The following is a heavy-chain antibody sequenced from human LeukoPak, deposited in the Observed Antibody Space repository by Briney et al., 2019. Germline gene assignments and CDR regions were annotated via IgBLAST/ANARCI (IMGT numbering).Heavy chain of an antibody. J-gene: IGHJ4*02. D-gene: IGHD1-26*01. CDR3: AKGGKWDVTPFDY. Sequence: GGSLRLSCAASGFTFSSYAMHWVRQAPGKGLEWVAVISYDGNNKYYVDSVKGRFTISRENSKNTLYLQMNGLRAEDTAVYYCAKGGKWDVTPFDYWGQGTLVTVSS. V-gene: IGHV3-30*04. CDR1: GFTFSSYA. CDR2: ISYDGNNK.